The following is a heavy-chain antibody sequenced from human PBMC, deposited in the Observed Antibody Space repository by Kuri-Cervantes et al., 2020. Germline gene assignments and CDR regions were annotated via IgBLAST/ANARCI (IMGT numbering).Heavy chain of an antibody. V-gene: IGHV3-30*18. Sequence: GGSLRLSCAASGFTFSSYVIHWVRQAPGKGLEWVAVISYDGSNKYYADSVKGRFTISRDNSKNTLYLQMNSLRAEDTAVYYCAKEGRFLEWLAYFDYWGQGTLVTVSS. CDR3: AKEGRFLEWLAYFDY. CDR1: GFTFSSYV. D-gene: IGHD3-3*01. J-gene: IGHJ4*02. CDR2: ISYDGSNK.